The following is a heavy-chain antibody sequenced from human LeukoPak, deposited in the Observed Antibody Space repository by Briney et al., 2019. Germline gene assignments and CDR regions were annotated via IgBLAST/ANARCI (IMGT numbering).Heavy chain of an antibody. V-gene: IGHV1-2*02. CDR1: GYTFTGYY. D-gene: IGHD1-26*01. CDR2: INPNSGGT. J-gene: IGHJ4*02. CDR3: ARMVIRMGATTPLSRSYFDY. Sequence: ASVKVSCKASGYTFTGYYMHWVRQAPGQGLEWMGWINPNSGGTNYAQKFQGRVTMTRDTSISTAYMELSRLRSDDTAVYYCARMVIRMGATTPLSRSYFDYWGQGTLVTVSS.